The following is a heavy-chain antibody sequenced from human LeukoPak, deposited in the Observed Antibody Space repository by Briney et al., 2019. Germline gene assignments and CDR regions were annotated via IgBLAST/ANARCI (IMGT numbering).Heavy chain of an antibody. J-gene: IGHJ6*02. D-gene: IGHD4-11*01. V-gene: IGHV4-39*07. CDR1: GGSISSGGYY. CDR3: ARDPSYSNAFYYGMDL. CDR2: IYHSGST. Sequence: PSETLSLTCTVSGGSISSGGYYWGWIRQPPGKGLEWIGSIYHSGSTHYNPSLKSRVTISADTSKNQFSLQLSSVTAADTAVYYCARDPSYSNAFYYGMDLWGQGTTVTVSS.